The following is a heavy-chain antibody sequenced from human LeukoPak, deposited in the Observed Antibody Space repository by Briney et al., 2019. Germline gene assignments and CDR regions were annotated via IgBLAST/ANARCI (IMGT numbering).Heavy chain of an antibody. CDR3: ARLMWELPPHYYYMDG. D-gene: IGHD1-26*01. V-gene: IGHV3-11*04. J-gene: IGHJ6*03. Sequence: PGGSLRLSCAAPGFTFSDYYMSWIRQAPGKGLEWDSYISNSGNTIYYADSVKGRVTISSDNAKNPLNLQMNSPRAEDTAVYYCARLMWELPPHYYYMDGWGKGTTVTISS. CDR1: GFTFSDYY. CDR2: ISNSGNTI.